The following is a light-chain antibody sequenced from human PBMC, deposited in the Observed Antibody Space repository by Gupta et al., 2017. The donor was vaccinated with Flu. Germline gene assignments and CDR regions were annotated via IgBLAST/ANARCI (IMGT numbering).Light chain of an antibody. CDR2: LGS. CDR1: QSLLYSNGYNY. Sequence: DIVMSPSPLPPAVTPGEPASISCRSSQSLLYSNGYNYVNWYLQKPGQSPQLLIHLGSNRASGVPDRFSGSGSGTYFTLKISRVEAEDVGIYFCMQPLNSPWTFGQGTKVEIK. V-gene: IGKV2-28*01. CDR3: MQPLNSPWT. J-gene: IGKJ1*01.